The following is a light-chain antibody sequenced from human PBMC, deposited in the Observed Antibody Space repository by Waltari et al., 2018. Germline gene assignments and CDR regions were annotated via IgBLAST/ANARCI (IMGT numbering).Light chain of an antibody. V-gene: IGKV1-39*01. J-gene: IGKJ2*01. CDR1: QSISSY. CDR3: QQSYSTPYT. CDR2: AAS. Sequence: DIQMTQSPSSLSASVGHRVPITCRASQSISSYLTWYQQKPGKAPQLLVYAASSLQSGVPSRFSGSGSGTDFTLTISSLQPEDFATYYCQQSYSTPYTFGQGTKLEIK.